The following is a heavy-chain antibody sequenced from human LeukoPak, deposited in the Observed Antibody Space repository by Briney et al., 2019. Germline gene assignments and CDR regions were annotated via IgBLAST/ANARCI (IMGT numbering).Heavy chain of an antibody. J-gene: IGHJ5*02. CDR1: GGSISSYY. CDR2: IYYSGST. CDR3: ARARDGYNRRKYWFDP. Sequence: SETLSLTCTVSGGSISSYYWSWIRQPPGKGLEWIGYIYYSGSTNYNPSLKSRVTISVDTSKNQFSLKLSSVTAADTAVYYCARARDGYNRRKYWFDPWGQGILVTVSS. V-gene: IGHV4-59*12. D-gene: IGHD5-24*01.